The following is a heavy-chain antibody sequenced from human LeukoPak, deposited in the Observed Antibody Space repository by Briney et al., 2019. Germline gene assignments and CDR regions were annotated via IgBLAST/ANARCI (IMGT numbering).Heavy chain of an antibody. CDR2: FDPEDGET. D-gene: IGHD3-22*01. CDR3: ATGTYYCDSSGYYVLDY. Sequence: ASVKVSCKVSGYSLTELSMHWVRQAPGKGLEWMGGFDPEDGETIYAQKFQGRVTMTEDTSTDTAYMELSSLRSQDTPVYYCATGTYYCDSSGYYVLDYWGQGTPVTVSS. V-gene: IGHV1-24*01. J-gene: IGHJ4*02. CDR1: GYSLTELS.